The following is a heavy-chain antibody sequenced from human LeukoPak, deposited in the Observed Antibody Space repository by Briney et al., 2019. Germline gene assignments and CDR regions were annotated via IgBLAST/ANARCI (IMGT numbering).Heavy chain of an antibody. CDR1: GFTFTSYT. J-gene: IGHJ3*01. CDR2: IMRTADVT. CDR3: VRDWTYAFDL. Sequence: GGSLRLSCAASGFTFTSYTMNWVRQAPGRGLEWISYIMRTADVTSYADSVEGRFTISRDDAKNSLYLQMNSLRAEDTAVYYCVRDWTYAFDLWGQGTMVTVSS. V-gene: IGHV3-48*01. D-gene: IGHD3/OR15-3a*01.